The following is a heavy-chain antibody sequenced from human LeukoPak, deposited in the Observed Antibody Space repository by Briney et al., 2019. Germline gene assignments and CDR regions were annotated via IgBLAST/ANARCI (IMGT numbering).Heavy chain of an antibody. V-gene: IGHV1-3*01. D-gene: IGHD4-11*01. CDR1: GYTFTSYA. Sequence: ASVTVSCKASGYTFTSYAIHWVRQAPGQRLEWMGWINAGNGNTKYSQKFQGRVTITRDTSASTAYVELSSLRSEGTAVYYCAREEGYSPSDYWGQGTLVTVSS. CDR3: AREEGYSPSDY. J-gene: IGHJ4*02. CDR2: INAGNGNT.